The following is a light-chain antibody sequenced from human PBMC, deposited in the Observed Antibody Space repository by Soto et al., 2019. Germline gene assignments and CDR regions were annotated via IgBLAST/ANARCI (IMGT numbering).Light chain of an antibody. V-gene: IGLV2-14*01. CDR3: SSYTSSSTLLE. CDR1: SSDVGGYNY. J-gene: IGLJ3*02. Sequence: QSVLTQPASVSGSPGQSITISCTGTSSDVGGYNYVSWYQQHPGKAPKLMIYDVSNRPSGVSNRLSGSKSGNTASLTISGLQAEDEADYYCSSYTSSSTLLEFGGGTKLTVL. CDR2: DVS.